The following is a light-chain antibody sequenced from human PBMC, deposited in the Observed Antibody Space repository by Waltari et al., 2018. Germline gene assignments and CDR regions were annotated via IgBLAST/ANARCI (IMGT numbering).Light chain of an antibody. CDR2: GAY. V-gene: IGKV3-15*01. J-gene: IGKJ1*01. CDR1: QSISSN. Sequence: EVVLTQSPVTLSVSPGERVTLSCRASQSISSNLAWYQQKPGQAPRLLMFGAYARAAGIPARFSGSESGTEFTLTISSLQSEDFAVDYCQQYNSWPRTFGQGTKVEIK. CDR3: QQYNSWPRT.